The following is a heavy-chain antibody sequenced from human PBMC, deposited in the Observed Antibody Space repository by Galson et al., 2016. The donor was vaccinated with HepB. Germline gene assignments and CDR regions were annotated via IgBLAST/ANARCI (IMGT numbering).Heavy chain of an antibody. CDR2: ISSDGSNK. V-gene: IGHV3-30*18. Sequence: SLRLSCAASGFTFNNYAIHWVRQAPGKGLEWVAVISSDGSNKYYVDSVKGRFTISRDNSKNTLYLQMNSLRAEDTAVYYCAKDGILYSSVWWGGDYWGQGTLVTVSS. CDR3: AKDGILYSSVWWGGDY. CDR1: GFTFNNYA. D-gene: IGHD6-19*01. J-gene: IGHJ4*02.